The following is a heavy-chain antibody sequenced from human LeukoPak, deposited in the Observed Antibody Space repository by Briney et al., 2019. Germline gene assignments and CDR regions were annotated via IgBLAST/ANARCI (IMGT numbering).Heavy chain of an antibody. CDR2: ISSSGSTI. D-gene: IGHD3-10*02. J-gene: IGHJ6*04. V-gene: IGHV3-48*03. CDR1: GFTFSSYE. Sequence: GGTLRLSCAASGFTFSSYEMNWVRQAPGKGLEWVSYISSSGSTIYYADSVKGRFTISRDNAKNSLYLQMNSLRAGDTAVYYCAELGITMIGGVWGKGTTVTISS. CDR3: AELGITMIGGV.